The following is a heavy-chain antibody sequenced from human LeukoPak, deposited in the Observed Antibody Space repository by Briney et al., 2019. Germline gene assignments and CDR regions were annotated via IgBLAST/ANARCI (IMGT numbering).Heavy chain of an antibody. CDR3: TTEKSLLWFGETDY. CDR1: GFTISSNY. J-gene: IGHJ4*02. Sequence: GGSLRLSCAASGFTISSNYMTWVRQAPGKGLEWVGRIKSKTDGGTTDYAAPVKGRFTISRDDSKNTLYLQMNSLKTEDTAVYYCTTEKSLLWFGETDYWGQGTLVTVSS. D-gene: IGHD3-10*01. V-gene: IGHV3-15*01. CDR2: IKSKTDGGTT.